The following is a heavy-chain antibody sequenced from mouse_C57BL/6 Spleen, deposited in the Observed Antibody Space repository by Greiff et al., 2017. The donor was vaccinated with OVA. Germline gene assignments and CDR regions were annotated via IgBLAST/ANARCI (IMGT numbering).Heavy chain of an antibody. J-gene: IGHJ1*03. Sequence: EVNLVESGGDLVKPGGSLKLSCAASGFTFSSSGMSWVRQTPDKRLEWVATISSGGSYTYYPDSVKGRFTISRDNAKNTLYLQMSSLKAEDTARYYCAGYHGYFDVWGTGTTVTVSS. CDR2: ISSGGSYT. CDR1: GFTFSSSG. V-gene: IGHV5-6*01. CDR3: AGYHGYFDV. D-gene: IGHD2-14*01.